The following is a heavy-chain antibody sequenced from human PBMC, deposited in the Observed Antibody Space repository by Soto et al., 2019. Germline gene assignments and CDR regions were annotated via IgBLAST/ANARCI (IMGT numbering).Heavy chain of an antibody. D-gene: IGHD3-22*01. CDR3: ARHYYDSSGFNWFDP. CDR2: IIPIFGTA. V-gene: IGHV1-69*13. CDR1: GGTFSSYA. J-gene: IGHJ5*02. Sequence: SVKVSCKASGGTFSSYAISWVRQAPGQGLEWMGGIIPIFGTANYAQKFQGRVTITADESTSTAYMELSSLRSEDTAVYYCARHYYDSSGFNWFDPWGQVTLVTVSS.